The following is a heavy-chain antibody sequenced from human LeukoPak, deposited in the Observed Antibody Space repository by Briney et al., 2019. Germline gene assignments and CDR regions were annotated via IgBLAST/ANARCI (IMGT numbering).Heavy chain of an antibody. V-gene: IGHV3-21*01. D-gene: IGHD3-10*01. Sequence: GGSLRLSCAASGFTFSSYSMNWVRQAPGKGLEWVSSISSSSYIYYADSVKGRFTISRDNAKNSLYLQMNSLRAEDTAVYYCARDGMVREVFGRWGQGTLVTVSS. CDR2: ISSSSYI. CDR1: GFTFSSYS. CDR3: ARDGMVREVFGR. J-gene: IGHJ4*02.